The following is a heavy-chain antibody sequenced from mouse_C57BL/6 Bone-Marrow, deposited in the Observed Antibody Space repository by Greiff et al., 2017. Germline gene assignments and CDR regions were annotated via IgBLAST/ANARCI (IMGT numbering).Heavy chain of an antibody. D-gene: IGHD1-1*01. Sequence: VQLQESGAELARPGASVKLSCKASGYTFTSYGISWVKQRTGQGLEWIGEIYPRSGYTYYNEKFKGKATLTADKSSSTAYMGLRSLTSEDSAVXYCARGSGLTTLVAGAIDYWGQGTSVTVSS. CDR3: ARGSGLTTLVAGAIDY. CDR2: IYPRSGYT. J-gene: IGHJ4*01. CDR1: GYTFTSYG. V-gene: IGHV1-81*01.